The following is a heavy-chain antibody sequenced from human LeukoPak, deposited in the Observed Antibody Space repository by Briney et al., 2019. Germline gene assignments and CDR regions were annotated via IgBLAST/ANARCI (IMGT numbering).Heavy chain of an antibody. V-gene: IGHV4-59*01. CDR3: AKGNRPGSYMDV. Sequence: PSETLSLTCTVSGGSINNYYWNWIRQPPGKGLEWIGYIHSSGSINYNPSLKSRVTMSVDTSKNAFSLRLSSVTAADTAVYYCAKGNRPGSYMDVWGKGTTVTVSS. J-gene: IGHJ6*03. CDR1: GGSINNYY. CDR2: IHSSGSI. D-gene: IGHD1-14*01.